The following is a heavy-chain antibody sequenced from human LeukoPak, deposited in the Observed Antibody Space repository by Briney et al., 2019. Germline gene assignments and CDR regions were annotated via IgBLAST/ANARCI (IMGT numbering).Heavy chain of an antibody. V-gene: IGHV3-66*01. CDR3: ARAPHYSNYGPYYYGMDV. CDR2: IYGGGNI. Sequence: GGSLRLSCAASGFTFSGYAMSWVRQAPGKGLEWVSVIYGGGNIYYADSVKGRFTISRDNAKNSLYLQMNSLRAEDTAVYYCARAPHYSNYGPYYYGMDVWGQGTTVTVSS. CDR1: GFTFSGYA. J-gene: IGHJ6*02. D-gene: IGHD4-11*01.